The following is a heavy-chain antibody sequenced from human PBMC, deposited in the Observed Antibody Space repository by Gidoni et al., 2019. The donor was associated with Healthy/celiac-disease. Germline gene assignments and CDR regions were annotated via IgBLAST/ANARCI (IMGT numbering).Heavy chain of an antibody. CDR2: ISYSGST. D-gene: IGHD4-17*01. CDR1: GGSTSSYY. J-gene: IGHJ2*01. CDR3: ASSVRDFYGCNSLLYWYFDL. Sequence: QGQLQESGPGLVKPAETLSLHCTVSGGSTSSYYWSWIRQPPGKGLEWIGYISYSGSTNYNPSLKSRVTISVDTSKNQSSLKLSSVTAADTAVYYCASSVRDFYGCNSLLYWYFDLWGRGTLVTVSS. V-gene: IGHV4-59*01.